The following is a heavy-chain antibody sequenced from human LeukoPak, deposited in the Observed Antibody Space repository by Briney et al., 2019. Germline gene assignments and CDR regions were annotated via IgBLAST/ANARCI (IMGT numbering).Heavy chain of an antibody. CDR1: GYSFTTYW. J-gene: IGHJ6*02. CDR2: IYPGDSDT. CDR3: AKYYSNYKYYYYGIDV. V-gene: IGHV5-51*01. D-gene: IGHD4-11*01. Sequence: GESLKISCKASGYSFTTYWIGWVRQMPGKGLEWMGIIYPGDSDTRYRPSFQGQVTISADKSISTAYLQWSSLKASDTAMYYCAKYYSNYKYYYYGIDVWGQGTTVTVSS.